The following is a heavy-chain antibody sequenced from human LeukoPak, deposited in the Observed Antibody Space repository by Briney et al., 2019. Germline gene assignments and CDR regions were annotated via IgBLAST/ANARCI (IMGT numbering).Heavy chain of an antibody. J-gene: IGHJ5*02. CDR1: GGSISSGGYY. CDR3: ARGRGIVVVPAAINWFDP. CDR2: IYHSGST. V-gene: IGHV4-30-2*01. Sequence: SQTLSLTCTVSGGSISSGGYYWSWIRQPPGKGLEWIGYIYHSGSTYYNPSLKSRVTISVDRSKNQFSLKLSSVTAADTAVYYCARGRGIVVVPAAINWFDPWGQGTLVTVSS. D-gene: IGHD2-2*01.